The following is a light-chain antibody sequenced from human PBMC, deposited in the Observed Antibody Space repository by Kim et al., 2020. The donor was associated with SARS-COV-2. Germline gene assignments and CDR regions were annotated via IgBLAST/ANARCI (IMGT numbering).Light chain of an antibody. CDR1: QSINIK. V-gene: IGKV3D-15*01. CDR2: DAS. CDR3: KQYNNWPRT. J-gene: IGKJ4*01. Sequence: VHPEERAPFAGRDSQSINIKLAWYKKKPGQAPRLLIADASARATGIPARFSGSGSGTEFTLTTGSRQSEVLAVYYCKQYNNWPRTFGGGTKG.